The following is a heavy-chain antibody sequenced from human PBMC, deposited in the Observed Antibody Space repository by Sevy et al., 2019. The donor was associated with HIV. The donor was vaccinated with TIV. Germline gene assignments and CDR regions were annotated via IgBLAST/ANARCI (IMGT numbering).Heavy chain of an antibody. J-gene: IGHJ4*02. V-gene: IGHV3-33*01. CDR1: GFTFSDYG. Sequence: GGSLRLSCAASGFTFSDYGMHWVRQAPGKGLEWVAVIWYDGSNKYYAESVKGRFTISRDNSKNTLYVQTNSLRAEDTAVYYCARDKLLPVMITMVRGALSYYFDYWGQGTLVTVSS. CDR2: IWYDGSNK. CDR3: ARDKLLPVMITMVRGALSYYFDY. D-gene: IGHD3-10*01.